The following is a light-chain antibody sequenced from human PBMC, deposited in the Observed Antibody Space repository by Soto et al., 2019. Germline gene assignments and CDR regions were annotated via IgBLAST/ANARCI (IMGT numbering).Light chain of an antibody. V-gene: IGKV1-39*01. CDR1: QSISSY. CDR2: AAS. J-gene: IGKJ1*01. CDR3: QQSYSTPRT. Sequence: IQLPQSPSSLSASVGDRVTITGRASQSISSYLNWYQQKPGKAPKLLIYAASSLQSGVPSRFSGSGSGTDFTLTISSLQPEDFATYYCQQSYSTPRTFGQGTNVDIK.